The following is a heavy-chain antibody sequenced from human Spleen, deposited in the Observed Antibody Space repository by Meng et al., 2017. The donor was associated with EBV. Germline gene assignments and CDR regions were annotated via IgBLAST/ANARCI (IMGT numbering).Heavy chain of an antibody. CDR1: GGSISSSDW. D-gene: IGHD3-16*01. CDR3: AQRERWGLDP. J-gene: IGHJ5*02. V-gene: IGHV4-4*02. Sequence: QLNGSGPVPVQPAGTLSLTLRVSGGSISSSDWWNWVRQAPGKGLEWIGEIYHSGSTSYNPSLESRVTISIDKSKNQVSLKLTSVTAADTAVYYCAQRERWGLDPWGQGTLVTVSS. CDR2: IYHSGST.